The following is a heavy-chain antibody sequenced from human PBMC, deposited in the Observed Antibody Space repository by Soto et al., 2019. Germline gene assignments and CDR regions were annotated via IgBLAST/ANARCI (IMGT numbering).Heavy chain of an antibody. V-gene: IGHV3-33*01. CDR1: GFTFSSYG. CDR2: MWSEGGNK. D-gene: IGHD3-22*01. CDR3: ARDPPDDSSGYYSLDY. J-gene: IGHJ4*02. Sequence: QVQLVESGGVVVQPGRSLRLSCAASGFTFSSYGMHWVRQAPGKGLEWVAVMWSEGGNKYYADSVKGRFTISRDNSKNTLSLQMNSLRAGDTAVYYCARDPPDDSSGYYSLDYWGQGTLVTVSS.